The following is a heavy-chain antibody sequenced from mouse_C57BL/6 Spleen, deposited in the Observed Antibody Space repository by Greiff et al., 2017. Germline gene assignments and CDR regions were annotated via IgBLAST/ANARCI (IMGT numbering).Heavy chain of an antibody. V-gene: IGHV2-2*01. CDR3: ARKGYGYDGWFAY. Sequence: VQRVESGPGLVQPSQSLSITCTVSGFSLTSYGVHWVRQSPGKGLEWLGVIWSGGSTDYNAAFISRLSISKDNSKSQVFFKMNSLQADDTAIYYCARKGYGYDGWFAYWGQGTLVTVSA. CDR2: IWSGGST. CDR1: GFSLTSYG. D-gene: IGHD2-2*01. J-gene: IGHJ3*01.